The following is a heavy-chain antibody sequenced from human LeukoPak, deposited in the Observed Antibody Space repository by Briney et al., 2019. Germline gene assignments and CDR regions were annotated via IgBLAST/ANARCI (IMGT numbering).Heavy chain of an antibody. Sequence: ASVKVSCKASGYTFTSYAMNWVRQAPGQGLEWMGWINTNTGNPTYAQGFTGRFVFSLDTSVSTAYLQISSLKAEDTAVYYCASGGSSGWFRYYHYMDVWGKGTTVTVSS. CDR1: GYTFTSYA. D-gene: IGHD6-19*01. CDR2: INTNTGNP. CDR3: ASGGSSGWFRYYHYMDV. J-gene: IGHJ6*03. V-gene: IGHV7-4-1*02.